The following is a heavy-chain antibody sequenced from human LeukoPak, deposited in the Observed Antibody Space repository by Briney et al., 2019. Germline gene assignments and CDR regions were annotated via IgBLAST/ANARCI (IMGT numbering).Heavy chain of an antibody. V-gene: IGHV4-39*01. CDR3: QSRYLEWLLDY. CDR2: IYYGGYT. J-gene: IGHJ4*02. D-gene: IGHD3-3*01. CDR1: GGSISTTGYY. Sequence: SETLSLTCTVSGGSISTTGYYWAWIRQPPGKGLEWIGSIYYGGYTYYNPSLKSRVTISVDTSKNQFSLKLSSVTAADTAMYYCQSRYLEWLLDYWGQETLVTVSS.